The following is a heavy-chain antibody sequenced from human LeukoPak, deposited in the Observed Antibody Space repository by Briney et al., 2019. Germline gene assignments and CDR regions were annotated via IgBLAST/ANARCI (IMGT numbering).Heavy chain of an antibody. D-gene: IGHD3-22*01. CDR3: ARVGHYYDSSGYYADDAFDI. CDR2: MNPNSGNT. Sequence: ASVKVSCKASGYTFTSYDINWVRQATGQGLEWMGWMNPNSGNTGYAQKFQGRVTTTRNTSISTAYMELSSLRSEDTAVYYCARVGHYYDSSGYYADDAFDIWGQGTMVTVSS. CDR1: GYTFTSYD. V-gene: IGHV1-8*01. J-gene: IGHJ3*02.